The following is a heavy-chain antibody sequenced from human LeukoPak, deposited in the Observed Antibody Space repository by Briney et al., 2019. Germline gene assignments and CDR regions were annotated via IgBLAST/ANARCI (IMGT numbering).Heavy chain of an antibody. CDR1: GGSISSYY. J-gene: IGHJ4*02. V-gene: IGHV4-4*07. CDR3: AREGPAHCSGGSCPPSDY. CDR2: IYTSGST. D-gene: IGHD2-15*01. Sequence: PSETLSLTSTVSGGSISSYYWSWIRQPAGKGLEWIGRIYTSGSTNYNPSLKSRVTMSVDTSKNQFSLKLSSVTAADTAVYYCAREGPAHCSGGSCPPSDYWGQGTLVTVSS.